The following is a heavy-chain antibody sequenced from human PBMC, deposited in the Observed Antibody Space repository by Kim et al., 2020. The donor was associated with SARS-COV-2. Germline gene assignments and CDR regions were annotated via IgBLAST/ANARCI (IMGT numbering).Heavy chain of an antibody. V-gene: IGHV4-59*13. D-gene: IGHD6-13*01. CDR1: GGSISSYY. J-gene: IGHJ6*02. CDR2: IYYSGST. Sequence: SETLSLTCTVSGGSISSYYWSWIRQPPGKGLEWIGYIYYSGSTNYNPSLKSRVTISVDTSKNQFSLKLSSVTAADTAVYYCARVGLQGSSWYNRYYYYYGMDVWGQGTTVTVSS. CDR3: ARVGLQGSSWYNRYYYYYGMDV.